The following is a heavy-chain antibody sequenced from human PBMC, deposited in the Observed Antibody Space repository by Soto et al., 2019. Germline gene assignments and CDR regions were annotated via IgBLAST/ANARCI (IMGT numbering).Heavy chain of an antibody. CDR3: AREPRSITIFGVVILGRYGMDV. CDR1: GGSFSGYY. V-gene: IGHV4-34*01. CDR2: INHSGST. Sequence: SETLSLTCAVYGGSFSGYYWSWIRQPPGKGLEWIGEINHSGSTNYNPSLKSRVTISVDTSKNQFSLKLSSVTDADTAVYYCAREPRSITIFGVVILGRYGMDVWGQGTTVTVSS. D-gene: IGHD3-3*01. J-gene: IGHJ6*02.